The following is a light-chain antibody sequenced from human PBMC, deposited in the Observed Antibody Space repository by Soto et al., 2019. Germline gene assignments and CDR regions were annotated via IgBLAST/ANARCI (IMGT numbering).Light chain of an antibody. CDR1: QGISND. J-gene: IGKJ1*01. CDR3: LQHYSHPPWT. CDR2: AAS. Sequence: DIQMTQSPSSLSASVGDRVTITCRASQGISNDLNWYQQKPGKAPKPLIYAASSLQGGVPSRFRGSGSETEFTLTNSDLQPEDFATYYCLQHYSHPPWTFGQGTKVEIK. V-gene: IGKV1-17*02.